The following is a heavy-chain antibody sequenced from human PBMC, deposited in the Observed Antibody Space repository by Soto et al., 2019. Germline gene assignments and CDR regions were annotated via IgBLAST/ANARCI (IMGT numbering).Heavy chain of an antibody. D-gene: IGHD1-7*01. J-gene: IGHJ2*01. CDR2: IFQSGST. CDR3: ARGPRTTRYFAP. V-gene: IGHV4-4*02. Sequence: SETLSLTCAVSGGSIRSNNWWSWVRQPPGKGLEWIGEIFQSGSTHYNPSHRSRVTLSIDTSRNRFSLKLGSATAADTAVYYCARGPRTTRYFAPWGRGTLVTVSS. CDR1: GGSIRSNNW.